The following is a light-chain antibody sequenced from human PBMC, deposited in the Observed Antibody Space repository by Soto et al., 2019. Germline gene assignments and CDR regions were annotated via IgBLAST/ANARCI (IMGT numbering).Light chain of an antibody. V-gene: IGKV1-5*01. CDR3: QQYDSYPWT. J-gene: IGKJ1*01. CDR2: AAS. CDR1: QSTGSL. Sequence: DIQMTQSPSTLSASVGDRVTITCRASQSTGSLLAWYQQKPGRAPKLLIYAASSLESGVPSRFSGSGSGTEFTLTISSLQPDDFATYYCQQYDSYPWTFGQGTKVDIK.